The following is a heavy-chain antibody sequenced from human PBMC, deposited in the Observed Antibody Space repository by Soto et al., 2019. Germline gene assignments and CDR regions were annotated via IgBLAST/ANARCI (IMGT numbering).Heavy chain of an antibody. J-gene: IGHJ4*02. Sequence: QVQLVQSGAEVKKPGASVKVSCKASGYTFTSYAMHWVRQAPGQRLEWMGWINAGNGNTKYSQKFQGRVTITRDTSASTAYIVLSSLRSEVTAVYYCARSDTTYYDYIWGSYRESYYFDYWGQGTLVTVSS. D-gene: IGHD3-16*02. V-gene: IGHV1-3*01. CDR2: INAGNGNT. CDR3: ARSDTTYYDYIWGSYRESYYFDY. CDR1: GYTFTSYA.